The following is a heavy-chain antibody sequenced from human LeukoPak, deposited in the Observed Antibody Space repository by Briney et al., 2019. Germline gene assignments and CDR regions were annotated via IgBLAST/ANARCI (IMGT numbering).Heavy chain of an antibody. Sequence: GGSLRLSCAASGFAFRSYWMSWVRQAPGKGLEWVANIKQDGSEKQYVDSVKGRFTISRDNAKSSLSLKMNSLRTEDTALYYCARINYYDSGEDYWGQGTLVTVSS. CDR3: ARINYYDSGEDY. CDR1: GFAFRSYW. CDR2: IKQDGSEK. D-gene: IGHD3-22*01. J-gene: IGHJ4*02. V-gene: IGHV3-7*02.